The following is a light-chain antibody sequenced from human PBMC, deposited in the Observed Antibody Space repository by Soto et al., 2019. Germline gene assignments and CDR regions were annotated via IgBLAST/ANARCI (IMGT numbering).Light chain of an antibody. Sequence: DIQLTQSPSFLSASVGDRVTITCRASQAISLYMVWYQQKPGRAPRLLVYGASILQSGVPSRFSGSGSRTEFSLTISSLLPEDFATYYCQQFNSLPYTFGQGT. CDR3: QQFNSLPYT. CDR1: QAISLY. CDR2: GAS. V-gene: IGKV1-9*01. J-gene: IGKJ2*01.